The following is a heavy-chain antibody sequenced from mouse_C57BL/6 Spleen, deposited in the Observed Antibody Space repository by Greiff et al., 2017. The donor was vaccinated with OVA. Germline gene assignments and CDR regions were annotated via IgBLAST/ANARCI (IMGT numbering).Heavy chain of an antibody. V-gene: IGHV1-22*01. CDR1: GYTFTDYN. CDR2: INPNNGGT. Sequence: EVKLQQSGPELVKPGASVKMSCKASGYTFTDYNMHWVKQSHGQSLEWIGYINPNNGGTSYNQKFKGKATLTVNKSSSTAYMELSSLTSEDSAVYDWAREGYNAWYSDDWGTGTTVTVSS. CDR3: AREGYNAWYSDD. D-gene: IGHD1-3*01. J-gene: IGHJ1*03.